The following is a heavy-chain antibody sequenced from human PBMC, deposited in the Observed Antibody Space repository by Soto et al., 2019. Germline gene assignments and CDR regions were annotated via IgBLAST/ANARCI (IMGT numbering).Heavy chain of an antibody. CDR3: AADRDCSGGSCYDLGYFDY. Sequence: SVKVSCKASGFTFTSSAVQWVRQARGQRLEGIGWIVVSSGNTNYAQKFQERVTITRDMSTSTAYMELSSLRSEDTAVYYCAADRDCSGGSCYDLGYFDYWGQGTLVTVSS. V-gene: IGHV1-58*01. D-gene: IGHD2-15*01. J-gene: IGHJ4*02. CDR2: IVVSSGNT. CDR1: GFTFTSSA.